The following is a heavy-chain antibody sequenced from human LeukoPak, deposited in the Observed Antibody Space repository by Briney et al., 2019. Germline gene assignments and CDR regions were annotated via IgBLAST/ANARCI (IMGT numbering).Heavy chain of an antibody. J-gene: IGHJ4*02. CDR3: AKDHADTIGNY. CDR2: ISDSGGST. V-gene: IGHV3-23*01. D-gene: IGHD3-3*01. Sequence: GGSLRLSCAASGFTFSSYAMSWVRQAPGKGLEWVSAISDSGGSTYYADSVKGRFTISRDNSKNTLYLQMNSLRAEDTAVYYCAKDHADTIGNYWGQGTLVTVSS. CDR1: GFTFSSYA.